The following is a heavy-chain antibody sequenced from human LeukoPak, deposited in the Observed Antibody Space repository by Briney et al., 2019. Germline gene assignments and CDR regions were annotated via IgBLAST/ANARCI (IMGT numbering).Heavy chain of an antibody. CDR2: ISAYNGNT. V-gene: IGHV1-18*01. CDR1: GGTFSSYA. Sequence: GASVKVSCKASGGTFSSYAISWVRQAPGQGLEWMGWISAYNGNTNYAQKLQGRVTMTTDTSTSTAYMELRSLRSDDTAVYYCARAGLVVVTAIHGFDPWGQGTLVTVSS. CDR3: ARAGLVVVTAIHGFDP. D-gene: IGHD2-21*02. J-gene: IGHJ5*02.